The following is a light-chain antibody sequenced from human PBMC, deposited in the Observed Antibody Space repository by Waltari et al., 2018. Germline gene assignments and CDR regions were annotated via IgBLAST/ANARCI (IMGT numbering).Light chain of an antibody. Sequence: QSALTQPASVSGSPGQPITTSCTGTSSDVGSHNLVSCYQHHPGKAPKLMIYEDTKRPSGVSNRFSGSKSGNTASLTISGLQAEDEADYYCCSYAGGTASILLGGGTKLTVL. CDR3: CSYAGGTASIL. CDR1: SSDVGSHNL. V-gene: IGLV2-23*01. CDR2: EDT. J-gene: IGLJ2*01.